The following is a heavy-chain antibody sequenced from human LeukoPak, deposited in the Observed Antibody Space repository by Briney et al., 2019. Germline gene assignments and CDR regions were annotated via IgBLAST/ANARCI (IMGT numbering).Heavy chain of an antibody. V-gene: IGHV3-7*01. CDR3: ARELYNWNDGAFDI. Sequence: GGSLRLSCAASGFTFSSYWMSWVRQAPGKGLEWAANIKQDGSEKYYVDSVKGRFTISRDNAKNSLYLQMNSLRAEDTAVYYCARELYNWNDGAFDIWGQGTMVTVSS. J-gene: IGHJ3*02. D-gene: IGHD1-20*01. CDR2: IKQDGSEK. CDR1: GFTFSSYW.